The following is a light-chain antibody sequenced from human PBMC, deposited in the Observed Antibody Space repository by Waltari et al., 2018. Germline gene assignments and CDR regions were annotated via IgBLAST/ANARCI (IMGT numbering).Light chain of an antibody. J-gene: IGKJ2*01. CDR3: QRYHILPYT. CDR2: EGS. Sequence: DIQMTQSPSSLSAAVGDRVTITCQATQDITTSLSWFQQEPGEPPQLLISEGSTLQPGVPSRFTVTGAGTAFSFTVTGLQPEESATYYCQRYHILPYTFGRGTKLQIK. V-gene: IGKV1-33*01. CDR1: QDITTS.